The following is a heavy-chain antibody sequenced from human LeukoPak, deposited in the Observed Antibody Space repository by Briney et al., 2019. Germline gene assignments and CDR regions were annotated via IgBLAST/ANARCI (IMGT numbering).Heavy chain of an antibody. CDR2: IKSKAAGGTT. CDR1: GVANSNAW. V-gene: IGHV3-15*01. D-gene: IGHD1-26*01. J-gene: IGHJ4*02. Sequence: GGSLRLSCAASGVANSNAWMSWVCQAPGKGLEWVGRIKSKAAGGTTGYAAAVRDRFTISRDDSENTLSLQMNSLKTEDTAVYYCTTDLEWELLDYWGQGTLVTVSS. CDR3: TTDLEWELLDY.